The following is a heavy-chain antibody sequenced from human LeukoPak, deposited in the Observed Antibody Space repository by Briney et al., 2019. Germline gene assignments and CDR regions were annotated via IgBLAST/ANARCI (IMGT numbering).Heavy chain of an antibody. CDR3: ASIAVAGTLDY. CDR1: GGSFSGYY. Sequence: KPLETLSLTCAVYGGSFSGYYWSWIRQPPGKGLEWIGEINHSGSTNYNPSLKSRVTISVDTSKSQFSLKLSSVTAADTAVYYCASIAVAGTLDYWGQGTLVTVSS. CDR2: INHSGST. D-gene: IGHD6-19*01. V-gene: IGHV4-34*01. J-gene: IGHJ4*02.